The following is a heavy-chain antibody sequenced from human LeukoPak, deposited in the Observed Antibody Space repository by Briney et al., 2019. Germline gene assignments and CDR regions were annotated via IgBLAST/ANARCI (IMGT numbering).Heavy chain of an antibody. CDR1: GYTFTRYD. CDR2: IVVGSGNT. CDR3: AADGYYYDSSGYYYFQH. J-gene: IGHJ1*01. D-gene: IGHD3-22*01. Sequence: SVKVSCKASGYTFTRYDINWVRQARGQRLEWIGWIVVGSGNTNYAQKFQERVTITRDMSTSTAYMELSSLRSEDTAVYYCAADGYYYDSSGYYYFQHWGQGTLVTVSS. V-gene: IGHV1-58*02.